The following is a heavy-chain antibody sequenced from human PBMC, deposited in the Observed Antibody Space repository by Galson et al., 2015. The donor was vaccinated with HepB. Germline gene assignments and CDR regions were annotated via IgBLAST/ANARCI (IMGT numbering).Heavy chain of an antibody. J-gene: IGHJ4*02. CDR3: ARARSSPVVVVAAAFDY. Sequence: SVKVSCKASGGTFSSYAISWVRQAPGQGLEWMGGIIPIFGTANYAQKFQGKVTITADESTSTAYMELSSLRSEDTAVYYCARARSSPVVVVAAAFDYWGQGTLVTVSS. V-gene: IGHV1-69*13. CDR1: GGTFSSYA. D-gene: IGHD2-15*01. CDR2: IIPIFGTA.